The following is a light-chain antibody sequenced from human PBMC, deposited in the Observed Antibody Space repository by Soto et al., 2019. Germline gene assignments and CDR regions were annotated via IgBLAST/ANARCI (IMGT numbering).Light chain of an antibody. J-gene: IGKJ1*01. CDR3: QQFDSSLWT. Sequence: EILMTQSPATLSVSPGEGATLSCSSSHRVSSYLAWYQQKPGQSPRLLIYGASSRATGIPDRFSGSGSGTDFTLTISRLEPEDFAVYCCQQFDSSLWTFGPGTKVDIK. V-gene: IGKV3-20*01. CDR2: GAS. CDR1: HRVSSY.